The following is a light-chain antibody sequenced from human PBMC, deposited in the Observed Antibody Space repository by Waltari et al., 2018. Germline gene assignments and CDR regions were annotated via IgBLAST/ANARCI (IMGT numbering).Light chain of an antibody. V-gene: IGKV1-39*01. CDR3: QQSYSTPQNT. Sequence: DIQLTQSPSSLSASVGDRVTITFRASQTINKFFNWYQHKPGQAPKLLIYGSSSLDRGDQSRLSGSGSGTDVSLTINGLQPEDSATYYCQQSYSTPQNTFGQGKQGES. CDR1: QTINKF. J-gene: IGKJ5*01. CDR2: GSS.